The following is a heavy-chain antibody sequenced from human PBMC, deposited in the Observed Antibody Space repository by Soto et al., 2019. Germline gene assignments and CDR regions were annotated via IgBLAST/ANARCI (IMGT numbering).Heavy chain of an antibody. CDR1: GFSLRTSGAG. J-gene: IGHJ4*02. D-gene: IGHD7-27*01. Sequence: SGPTLVNPTQTLTLTCTFSGFSLRTSGAGVGWIRQPPPKALEWLAVVYWDDDKRYSPSLKSRLTITKDTSKNQVVLKMTNMDPVDTATYYCAYRLCAGWLTGSYYDYWGPGTLVTVSS. V-gene: IGHV2-5*02. CDR2: VYWDDDK. CDR3: AYRLCAGWLTGSYYDY.